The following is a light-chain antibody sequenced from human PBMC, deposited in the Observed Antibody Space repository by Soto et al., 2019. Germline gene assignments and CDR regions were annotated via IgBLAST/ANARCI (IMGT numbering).Light chain of an antibody. Sequence: DIQMTQSPSTLSASVGDRVTITCRACQSISSWLAWYQQKPGKAPKLLIYDASSLESGVPSRFSGSGSGTEFTLTIISLQPDDFATYYCQQRTFGQGTKVAIK. CDR2: DAS. V-gene: IGKV1-5*01. CDR1: QSISSW. J-gene: IGKJ1*01. CDR3: QQRT.